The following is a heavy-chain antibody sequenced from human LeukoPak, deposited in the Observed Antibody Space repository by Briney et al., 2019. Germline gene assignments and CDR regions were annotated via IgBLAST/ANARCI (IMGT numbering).Heavy chain of an antibody. CDR3: TRGIYYLIEY. Sequence: SETLSLTCAVSGYSISSGDYWGWIRQSPGKGLEWIGNIFHSGSTYHNPSLKSRVTISVDTSKNEFSLKLSSVTAADTAVYYCTRGIYYLIEYWGQGTLVTVSS. D-gene: IGHD3-10*01. CDR1: GYSISSGDY. J-gene: IGHJ4*02. CDR2: IFHSGST. V-gene: IGHV4-38-2*01.